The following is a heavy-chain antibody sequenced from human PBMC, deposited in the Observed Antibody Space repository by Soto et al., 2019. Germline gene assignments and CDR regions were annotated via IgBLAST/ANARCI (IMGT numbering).Heavy chain of an antibody. Sequence: GASVKVSCKASGGTFSSYAISWVRQAPGQGLEWMGGIIPIFGTANYAQKFQGRVTITADESTSTAYMELSSLRSEDTAVYYCARDPAPYDSSGSGHLDYWGQGTLVTVSS. CDR1: GGTFSSYA. J-gene: IGHJ4*02. CDR3: ARDPAPYDSSGSGHLDY. V-gene: IGHV1-69*13. CDR2: IIPIFGTA. D-gene: IGHD3-22*01.